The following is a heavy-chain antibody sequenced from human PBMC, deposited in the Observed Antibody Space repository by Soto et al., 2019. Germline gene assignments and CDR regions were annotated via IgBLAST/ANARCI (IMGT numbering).Heavy chain of an antibody. CDR3: ARDRARSVVVPAAIWRVGWFDP. Sequence: GASVKVSCKASGYTFTSYYMHWVRQAPGQGLEWMGIINPSGGSTSYAQKFQGRVTMTRDTSTSTVYMELSSLRSEDTAVYYCARDRARSVVVPAAIWRVGWFDPWGQGTLVTVSS. CDR1: GYTFTSYY. CDR2: INPSGGST. D-gene: IGHD2-2*01. J-gene: IGHJ5*02. V-gene: IGHV1-46*03.